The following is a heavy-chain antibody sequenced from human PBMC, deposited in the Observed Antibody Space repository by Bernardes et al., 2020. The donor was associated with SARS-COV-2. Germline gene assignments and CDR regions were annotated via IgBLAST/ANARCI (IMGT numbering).Heavy chain of an antibody. Sequence: SETLSLTCTVSGGSISSYYWSWIRQPPGKGLEWIGYIYYSGTTNYNPSLRSRLTISIDTSKNQFSLKLSSVTAADTAMYYCARTTYYDFWTDYPEESPLNFDYWGRGTLVTVSS. CDR1: GGSISSYY. CDR2: IYYSGTT. J-gene: IGHJ4*02. D-gene: IGHD3-3*01. CDR3: ARTTYYDFWTDYPEESPLNFDY. V-gene: IGHV4-59*01.